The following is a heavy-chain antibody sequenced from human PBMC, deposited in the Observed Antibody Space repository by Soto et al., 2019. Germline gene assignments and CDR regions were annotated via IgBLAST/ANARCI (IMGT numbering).Heavy chain of an antibody. CDR3: ARIRWCSGGSCYPVYYYGMDV. Sequence: GGSLRLSCVASGITFGSRAMNWVRQAPGKGLEWVSSISSSSSYIYYADSVKGRFTISRDNAKNSRYLQMNSLRAEDTAVYYCARIRWCSGGSCYPVYYYGMDVWGQGTTVTVSS. V-gene: IGHV3-21*01. J-gene: IGHJ6*02. CDR1: GITFGSRA. D-gene: IGHD2-15*01. CDR2: ISSSSSYI.